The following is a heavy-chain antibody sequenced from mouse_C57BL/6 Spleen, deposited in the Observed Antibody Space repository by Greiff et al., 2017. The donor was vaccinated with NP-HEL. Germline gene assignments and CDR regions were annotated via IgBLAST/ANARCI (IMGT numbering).Heavy chain of an antibody. V-gene: IGHV1-55*01. CDR2: IYPGSGST. J-gene: IGHJ4*01. Sequence: QVQLQQPGAELVKPGASVKMSCKASGYTFTSYWITWVKQRPGQGLEWIGDIYPGSGSTNYNEKFKSKATLTVDTSSSTAYMQLSSLTSEDSAVYYCASGDYYGNYARDYWGQGTSVTVSS. CDR3: ASGDYYGNYARDY. CDR1: GYTFTSYW. D-gene: IGHD1-1*01.